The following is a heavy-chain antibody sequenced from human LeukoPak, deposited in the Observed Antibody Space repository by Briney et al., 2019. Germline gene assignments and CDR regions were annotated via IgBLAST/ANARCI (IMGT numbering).Heavy chain of an antibody. CDR2: ISGSGGRT. Sequence: PGGSLRLSCAVSGFTFSSYAMSWVRQAPGKGLEWVSAISGSGGRTYYADSVKGRFTISRDNAKNSLYLQMNSLRAEDTAVYYCARDGYYYDSSGYFDYWGQGTLVTVSS. J-gene: IGHJ4*02. V-gene: IGHV3-23*01. CDR3: ARDGYYYDSSGYFDY. CDR1: GFTFSSYA. D-gene: IGHD3-22*01.